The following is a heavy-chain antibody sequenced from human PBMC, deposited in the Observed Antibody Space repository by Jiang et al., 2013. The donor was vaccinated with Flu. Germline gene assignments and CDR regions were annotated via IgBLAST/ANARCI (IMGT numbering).Heavy chain of an antibody. D-gene: IGHD4-17*01. J-gene: IGHJ2*01. CDR2: IHHSGST. CDR3: VRNARHGDSFNYDVYWYFDL. CDR1: GVSISSGGYS. Sequence: GSGLVKPSQTLSLTCAVSGVSISSGGYSWSWIRQPPGKGLEWIGYIHHSGSTYYNPSLKSRVTISVDRSKNQFSLKLSSVTAADTALYYCVRNARHGDSFNYDVYWYFDLWGRGTLVTVSS. V-gene: IGHV4-30-2*01.